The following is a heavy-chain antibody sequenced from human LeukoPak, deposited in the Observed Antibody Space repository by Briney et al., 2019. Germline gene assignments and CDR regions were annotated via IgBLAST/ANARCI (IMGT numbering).Heavy chain of an antibody. CDR3: AREGGYPRYHYMDV. D-gene: IGHD3-22*01. CDR1: GFTFSSYW. J-gene: IGHJ6*03. Sequence: GGSLRLSCAASGFTFSSYWMSWVRQAPGKGLEWVANIKQDGSEKYYVDSVKGRFTISRDNAKNSLYLQMNSLRAEDTAVYYCAREGGYPRYHYMDVWGKGTTVTVSS. CDR2: IKQDGSEK. V-gene: IGHV3-7*01.